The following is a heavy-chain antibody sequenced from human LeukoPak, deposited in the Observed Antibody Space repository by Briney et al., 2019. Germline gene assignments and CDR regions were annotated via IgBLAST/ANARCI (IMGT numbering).Heavy chain of an antibody. CDR3: ARDISSASRGMDV. CDR1: GFTFRSYT. Sequence: GGSLRLSCAASGFTFRSYTMNWVREAPGKALQCVSDISSSSSTIYYADSVKGRFTISRDNAKNSLYLQMNSLRVEDTAVYYCARDISSASRGMDVWGKGTTVTVSS. D-gene: IGHD6-6*01. V-gene: IGHV3-48*01. CDR2: ISSSSSTI. J-gene: IGHJ6*03.